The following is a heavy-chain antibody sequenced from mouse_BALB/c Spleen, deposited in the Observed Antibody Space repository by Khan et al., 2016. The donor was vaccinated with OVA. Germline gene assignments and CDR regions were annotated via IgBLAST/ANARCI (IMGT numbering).Heavy chain of an antibody. Sequence: EVQLQESGPGLVKPSQSLSLTCTVTGYSITSGYAWNWIRQFPGNKLEWMGYISYSGVTSYTPSLKSRISITRDTSKNQFFLQLNSVTTEDTATYCGARGNCYGYYFDYWGQGTTLTVSS. CDR3: ARGNCYGYYFDY. CDR1: GYSITSGYA. CDR2: ISYSGVT. V-gene: IGHV3-2*02. J-gene: IGHJ2*01. D-gene: IGHD1-1*01.